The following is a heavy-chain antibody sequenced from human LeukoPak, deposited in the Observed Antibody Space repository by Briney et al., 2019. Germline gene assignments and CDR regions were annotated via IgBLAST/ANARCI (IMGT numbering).Heavy chain of an antibody. V-gene: IGHV4-31*03. CDR3: ARDRSYCSGGSCYYYYYGMDV. D-gene: IGHD2-15*01. CDR1: GGSISSGGYY. Sequence: PSETLSLTCTVSGGSISSGGYYWSWIRQHPGKGLEWIGYIYYSGSTYYNPSLKSRVTISVDTSKNQFSLKLSSVTAADTAVYYCARDRSYCSGGSCYYYYYGMDVWGKGTTATVSS. J-gene: IGHJ6*04. CDR2: IYYSGST.